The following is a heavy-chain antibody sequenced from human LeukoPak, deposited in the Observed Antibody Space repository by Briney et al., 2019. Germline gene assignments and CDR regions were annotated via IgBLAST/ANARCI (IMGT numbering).Heavy chain of an antibody. Sequence: GGSLRLSCAASGFTVSSNYVSWVRQAPGKGLEWVSVIYSGGSTYYADSVKGRFTISRHNSKNTLYLQMNSLRAEDTAVYYCALIQDSSGWYSFDPWGQGTLVTVSS. CDR1: GFTVSSNY. V-gene: IGHV3-53*04. D-gene: IGHD6-19*01. CDR3: ALIQDSSGWYSFDP. CDR2: IYSGGST. J-gene: IGHJ5*02.